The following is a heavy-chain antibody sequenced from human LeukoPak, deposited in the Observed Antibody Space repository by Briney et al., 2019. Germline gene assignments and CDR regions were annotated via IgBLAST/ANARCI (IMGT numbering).Heavy chain of an antibody. CDR1: GFTFSSYG. CDR2: IWYDGSNK. D-gene: IGHD3-3*01. CDR3: ARDHLYYYDFDGMDV. V-gene: IGHV3-33*01. J-gene: IGHJ6*02. Sequence: GGSLRLSCAASGFTFSSYGMHWVRQAPGKGLEWVAVIWYDGSNKYYADSVKGRFTISRDNSKNTLYLQMNSLRAEDTAVYYCARDHLYYYDFDGMDVWGQGTTVTVSS.